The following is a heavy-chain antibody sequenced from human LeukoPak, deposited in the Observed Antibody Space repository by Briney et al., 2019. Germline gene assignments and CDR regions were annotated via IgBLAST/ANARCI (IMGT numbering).Heavy chain of an antibody. CDR2: IYSGGST. D-gene: IGHD3-16*01. CDR1: GFTVSSNY. CDR3: ANIPNSFGPDY. V-gene: IGHV3-66*02. J-gene: IGHJ4*02. Sequence: GGSLRLSCAASGFTVSSNYMSWVRQAPGKGLEWVSVIYSGGSTYYADSVKGRFTISRDNSKNTLYLHMNSLRVEDTAVYYCANIPNSFGPDYWGQGSLVTVSS.